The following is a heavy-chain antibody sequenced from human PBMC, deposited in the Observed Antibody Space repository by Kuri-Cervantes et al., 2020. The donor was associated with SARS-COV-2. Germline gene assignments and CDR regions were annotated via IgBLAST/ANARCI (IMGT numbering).Heavy chain of an antibody. J-gene: IGHJ4*02. D-gene: IGHD6-6*01. Sequence: LSLTCAASGFTFDDYAMHWVRQAPGKGLEWVSLISWDGGSTYYADSVKGRFTISRDNSKNTLYLQMSSLRPEDTAVYYCARGDFNSSPLDYWGQGTLVTVSS. CDR3: ARGDFNSSPLDY. CDR2: ISWDGGST. CDR1: GFTFDDYA. V-gene: IGHV3-43D*03.